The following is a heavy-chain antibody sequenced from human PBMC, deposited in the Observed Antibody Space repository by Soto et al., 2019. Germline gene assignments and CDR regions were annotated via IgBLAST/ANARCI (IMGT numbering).Heavy chain of an antibody. Sequence: QVQLVESGGGVVQPGRSLRLSCAASGFTFSSYAMHWVRQAPGKGLEWVAVISYDGSNKNYADSVKGRFTISRDNSKNTRYLQMNSLRGEDTAVYNCARDTGLPAAPPYFDYWGQGTLVTVSS. CDR3: ARDTGLPAAPPYFDY. D-gene: IGHD2-2*01. V-gene: IGHV3-30-3*01. J-gene: IGHJ4*02. CDR2: ISYDGSNK. CDR1: GFTFSSYA.